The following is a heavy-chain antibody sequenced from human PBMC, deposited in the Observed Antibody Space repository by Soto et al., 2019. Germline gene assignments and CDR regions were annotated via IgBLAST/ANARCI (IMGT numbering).Heavy chain of an antibody. V-gene: IGHV4-31*03. D-gene: IGHD1-1*01. CDR2: IYYTGNT. CDR3: ASGHDAYKVRY. Sequence: PSETLSLICTVSGGSISSGGTGSYWTWIRQLPGKGLEWIGYIYYTGNTYYNPSLKSRPTISIDTSENQFSLKLTSVTAADTAVYFCASGHDAYKVRYWGQGTLVTVSS. J-gene: IGHJ4*02. CDR1: GGSISSGGTGSY.